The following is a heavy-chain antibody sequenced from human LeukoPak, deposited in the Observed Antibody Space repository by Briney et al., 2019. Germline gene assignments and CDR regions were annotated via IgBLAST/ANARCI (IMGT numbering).Heavy chain of an antibody. V-gene: IGHV1-24*01. Sequence: ASVKVSCKVSGYTLTELSMHWVRQAPGKGLEWMGGFDPEDGETIYAQKFQGRVTMTKDTSTDTAYMELSSLRSEDTAVYYCAREYQLLQVYYFDYWGQGTLVTVSS. CDR3: AREYQLLQVYYFDY. CDR2: FDPEDGET. J-gene: IGHJ4*02. CDR1: GYTLTELS. D-gene: IGHD2-2*01.